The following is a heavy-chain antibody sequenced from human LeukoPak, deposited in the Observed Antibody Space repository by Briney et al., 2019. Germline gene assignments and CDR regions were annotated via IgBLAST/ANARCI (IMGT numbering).Heavy chain of an antibody. V-gene: IGHV3-7*01. Sequence: GGSLRPSCAASGFTFSSYWMSWVRQAPGKGLEWVANIKQDGSEKYYVDSVKGRFTISRDNAKNSLYLQMNSLRAEDTAVYYCASTWDDYCYYGMDVWGQGTTVTVSS. CDR2: IKQDGSEK. J-gene: IGHJ6*02. D-gene: IGHD1-26*01. CDR3: ASTWDDYCYYGMDV. CDR1: GFTFSSYW.